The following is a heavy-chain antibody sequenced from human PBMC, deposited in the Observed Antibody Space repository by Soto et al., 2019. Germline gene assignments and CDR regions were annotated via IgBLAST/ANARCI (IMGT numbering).Heavy chain of an antibody. Sequence: PGGSLRLSCAASGFTFSSYSMNWVRQAPGKGLEWVSSISSSSSYIYYADSVKGRFTISRDNAKNSLYLQMNSLRAEDTAVYYCARERVAIAVAGTPPITYGMDVWGQGTTVTVSS. J-gene: IGHJ6*02. CDR3: ARERVAIAVAGTPPITYGMDV. V-gene: IGHV3-21*01. D-gene: IGHD6-19*01. CDR2: ISSSSSYI. CDR1: GFTFSSYS.